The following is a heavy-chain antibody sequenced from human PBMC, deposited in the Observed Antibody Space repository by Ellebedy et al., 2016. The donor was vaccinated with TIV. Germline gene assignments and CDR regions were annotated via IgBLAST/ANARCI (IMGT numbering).Heavy chain of an antibody. CDR3: ARGAVAGYFDY. V-gene: IGHV4-39*07. J-gene: IGHJ4*02. CDR1: GGSISSSSYY. CDR2: TYYSGST. D-gene: IGHD6-19*01. Sequence: SETLSLTXTVSGGSISSSSYYWGWIRQPPGKGLEWIGSTYYSGSTYYNPSLKSRVTISVDTSKNQFSLKLSSVTAADTAVYYCARGAVAGYFDYWGQGTLVTVSS.